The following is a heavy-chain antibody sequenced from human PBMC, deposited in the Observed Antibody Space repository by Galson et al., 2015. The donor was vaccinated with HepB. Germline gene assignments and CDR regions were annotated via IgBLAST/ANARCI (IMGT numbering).Heavy chain of an antibody. D-gene: IGHD5-24*01. CDR3: ASGRRDGYRYFDY. V-gene: IGHV4-39*01. J-gene: IGHJ4*02. CDR1: GGSISSSNYY. Sequence: SETLSLTCTVSGGSISSSNYYWGWIRQPPGKGLEWIGSNFYSGSTYYNPSLKGRVTISVETSKNQLSLKVNSVTAADTAFYYCASGRRDGYRYFDYWGQGTPVTVSS. CDR2: NFYSGST.